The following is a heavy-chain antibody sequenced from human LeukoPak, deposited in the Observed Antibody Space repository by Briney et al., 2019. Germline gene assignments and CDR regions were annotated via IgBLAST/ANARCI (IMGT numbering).Heavy chain of an antibody. J-gene: IGHJ4*02. CDR1: GFTFIYID. V-gene: IGHV3-53*01. CDR2: IYSGGTT. CDR3: ARYPRGIAASVSGG. Sequence: PGGSLRLSCPASGFTFIYIDMNWVRQAPGKGLEWVALIYSGGTTNYADSVKGRFTISRDHSKNTLYLQMTNVRAEDTAVYYCARYPRGIAASVSGGWGQGTLVTVSS. D-gene: IGHD6-13*01.